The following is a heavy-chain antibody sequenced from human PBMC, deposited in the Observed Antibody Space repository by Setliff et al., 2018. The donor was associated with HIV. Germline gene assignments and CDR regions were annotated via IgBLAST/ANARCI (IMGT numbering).Heavy chain of an antibody. CDR3: ARSGFGYYYYYMDV. CDR2: IDTSEST. J-gene: IGHJ6*03. V-gene: IGHV4-4*07. Sequence: KTSETLSLTCIVSGGSIDNYYWNWIRQSAGKGLEWIGRIDTSESTNYNPSLKSRVTMSVDTSNHQFSLKLRSVTAADTAVYYCARSGFGYYYYYMDVWGKGTTVTVSS. D-gene: IGHD3-10*01. CDR1: GGSIDNYY.